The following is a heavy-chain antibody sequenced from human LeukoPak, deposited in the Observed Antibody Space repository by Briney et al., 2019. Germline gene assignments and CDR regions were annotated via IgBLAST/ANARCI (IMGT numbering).Heavy chain of an antibody. CDR3: ARVGIAAAVSYWYFDL. CDR1: GFTFSSYA. CDR2: ISSNGGST. J-gene: IGHJ2*01. Sequence: GGSLKLSCAASGFTFSSYAMHWVRQAPGKGLEYVSAISSNGGSTYYANSVKGRFTISRDNSKNTLYLQMGSLRAEDMAVYYCARVGIAAAVSYWYFDLWGRGTLVTVSS. V-gene: IGHV3-64*01. D-gene: IGHD6-13*01.